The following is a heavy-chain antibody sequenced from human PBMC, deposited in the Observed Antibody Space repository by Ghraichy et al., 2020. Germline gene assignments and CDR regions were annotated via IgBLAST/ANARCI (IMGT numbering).Heavy chain of an antibody. CDR1: GFAFSNYA. V-gene: IGHV3-23*01. Sequence: GGSLRLSCAASGFAFSNYAMSWVRQAPGKGLEWVSTIIGSGGHTYYTDSVTGRFTISRDNSKDTVYLQMNSLRGEDTAVYSCAKPSSVTGTLDAFDIWGQGTMVSVSS. J-gene: IGHJ3*02. CDR3: AKPSSVTGTLDAFDI. CDR2: IIGSGGHT. D-gene: IGHD1-7*01.